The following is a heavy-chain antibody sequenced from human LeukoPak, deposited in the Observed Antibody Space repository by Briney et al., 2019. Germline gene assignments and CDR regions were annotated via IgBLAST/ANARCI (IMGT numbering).Heavy chain of an antibody. V-gene: IGHV3-7*01. CDR1: GFTFSSYW. Sequence: PGGSLRLSCAASGFTFSSYWMSWVRQAPGKGLEWVANIKQDGSEKYYADSVKGRFTISRDNAKNSLYLQMNSLRAEDTAVYYCARDGWQQQLVRYYYYYMDVWGKGTTVTVSS. CDR2: IKQDGSEK. J-gene: IGHJ6*03. D-gene: IGHD6-13*01. CDR3: ARDGWQQQLVRYYYYYMDV.